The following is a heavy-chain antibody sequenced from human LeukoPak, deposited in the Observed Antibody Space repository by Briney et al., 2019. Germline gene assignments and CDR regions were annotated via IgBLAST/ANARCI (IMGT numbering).Heavy chain of an antibody. V-gene: IGHV3-48*03. CDR1: GFTFISYE. D-gene: IGHD6-13*01. Sequence: GALGLSCAASGFTFISYEMNWVRQAPGKGLEWVSYISSSSSIYYADSVKGRFTISRDNAKNSLYLQMNSLRAEDTAVYYCARALPSSWYYFDYWGQGTLVTVSS. J-gene: IGHJ4*02. CDR2: ISSSSSI. CDR3: ARALPSSWYYFDY.